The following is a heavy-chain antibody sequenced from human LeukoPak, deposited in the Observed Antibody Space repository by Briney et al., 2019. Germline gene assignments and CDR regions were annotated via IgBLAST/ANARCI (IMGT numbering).Heavy chain of an antibody. CDR3: ARSYSGYDYLDY. CDR2: IDPSDSYT. D-gene: IGHD5-12*01. V-gene: IGHV5-10-1*01. J-gene: IGHJ4*02. CDR1: GYSFPSYW. Sequence: GESLRISCKGSGYSFPSYWITWVRQMPGKGLEWMGRIDPSDSYTNYSPSFQGHVTISADMSISTAYLQWSSLKASDTAMYYCARSYSGYDYLDYWGQGTLVTVSS.